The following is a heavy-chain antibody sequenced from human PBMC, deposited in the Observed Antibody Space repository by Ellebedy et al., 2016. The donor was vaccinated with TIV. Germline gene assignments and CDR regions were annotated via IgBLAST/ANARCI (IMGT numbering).Heavy chain of an antibody. CDR3: PRVSIRQRWDY. V-gene: IGHV4-38-2*02. J-gene: IGHJ4*02. Sequence: MPSETLSLTCTVPGYSISSGYNWAWVRQPPGKGPECIGTSYHSGSTYYNPSLKSRLTISVDTSRNQFSLKLSPVTAADTAVYYCPRVSIRQRWDYWGQGTLVTVSS. D-gene: IGHD2-15*01. CDR1: GYSISSGYN. CDR2: SYHSGST.